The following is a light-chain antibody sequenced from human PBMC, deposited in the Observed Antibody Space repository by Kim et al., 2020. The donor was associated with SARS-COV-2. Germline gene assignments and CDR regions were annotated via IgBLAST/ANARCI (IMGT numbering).Light chain of an antibody. CDR2: GAS. J-gene: IGKJ4*01. CDR1: RSVKNN. Sequence: EIVMTQFPATLSVSPGERATLSCRASRSVKNNVVWYQQKFGQAPRLLIYGASTRASGIPARFTGSGSGTEFTLTISSLQSEDVGVYYCQQYNDWLDFGGGTKVDIK. CDR3: QQYNDWLD. V-gene: IGKV3-15*01.